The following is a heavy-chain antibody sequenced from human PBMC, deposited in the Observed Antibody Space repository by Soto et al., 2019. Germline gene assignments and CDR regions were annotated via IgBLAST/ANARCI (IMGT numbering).Heavy chain of an antibody. J-gene: IGHJ5*02. CDR1: GYTFTSYD. D-gene: IGHD3-3*01. CDR3: ARGVRFLEWLLSDNWFDP. CDR2: MNPNSGNT. Sequence: QVQLVQSGAEVKKPGASVKVSCKASGYTFTSYDINWVRQATGQGLEWMGWMNPNSGNTGYAQKFPGRVTMTRNTSISTAYMELSSLRSEDTAVYYCARGVRFLEWLLSDNWFDPWGQGTLVTVSS. V-gene: IGHV1-8*01.